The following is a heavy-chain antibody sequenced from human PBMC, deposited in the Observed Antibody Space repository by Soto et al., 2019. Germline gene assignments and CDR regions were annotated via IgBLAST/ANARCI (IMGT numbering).Heavy chain of an antibody. CDR3: TTGPYYYDSSGNPQPDTSY. Sequence: PGGSLRLSCAASGFTFSNAWMNWVRQAPGKGLEWVGRIKSKTDGGTTDYAAPVKGRFTISRDDSKNTLYLQMNSLKTEDTAVYYCTTGPYYYDSSGNPQPDTSYWGQGTLVTVSS. D-gene: IGHD3-22*01. CDR2: IKSKTDGGTT. J-gene: IGHJ4*02. V-gene: IGHV3-15*07. CDR1: GFTFSNAW.